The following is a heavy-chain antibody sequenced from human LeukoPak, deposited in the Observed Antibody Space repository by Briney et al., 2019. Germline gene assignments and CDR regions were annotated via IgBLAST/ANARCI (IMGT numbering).Heavy chain of an antibody. Sequence: GGSLRLSCAASGFTFSSYSMNWVRQAPGKGLEWVAVIWYDGSNKYYADSVKGRFTISRDNSKNALYLQMNSLRAEDTAAYYCAREPADYYDSSGYSNDAFDIWGQGTMVTVSS. J-gene: IGHJ3*02. CDR3: AREPADYYDSSGYSNDAFDI. CDR1: GFTFSSYS. D-gene: IGHD3-22*01. CDR2: IWYDGSNK. V-gene: IGHV3-33*08.